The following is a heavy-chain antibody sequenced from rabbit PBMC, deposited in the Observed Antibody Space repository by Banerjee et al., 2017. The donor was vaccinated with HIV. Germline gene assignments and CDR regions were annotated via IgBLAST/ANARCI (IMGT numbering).Heavy chain of an antibody. J-gene: IGHJ6*01. CDR2: IYTGSSGST. CDR3: VRGVVAGVGWLDL. Sequence: QSLEESGGDLVKPGASLTLTCTASGFDFSSSYYMCWVRQAPGKGLEWIACIYTGSSGSTYYASWAKGRFTISKTSSTTVTLQLNSLTGADTATYFCVRGVVAGVGWLDLWGQGTLVT. D-gene: IGHD4-1*01. CDR1: GFDFSSSYY. V-gene: IGHV1S40*01.